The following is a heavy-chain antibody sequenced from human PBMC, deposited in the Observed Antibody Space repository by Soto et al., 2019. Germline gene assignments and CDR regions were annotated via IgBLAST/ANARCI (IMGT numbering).Heavy chain of an antibody. CDR3: ARPVLMDTGMRYYYGMDV. Sequence: QVQLVQSGAEVKKPGSSVKVSCKASGGTFSSYAMNWVRQAPGQGLEWMGGIIPMFGTADYAQKLQGRVTITADESTSTAYMELSSLRSEDTAVYYCARPVLMDTGMRYYYGMDVWGQGTTVTVSS. CDR1: GGTFSSYA. J-gene: IGHJ6*02. D-gene: IGHD5-18*01. V-gene: IGHV1-69*01. CDR2: IIPMFGTA.